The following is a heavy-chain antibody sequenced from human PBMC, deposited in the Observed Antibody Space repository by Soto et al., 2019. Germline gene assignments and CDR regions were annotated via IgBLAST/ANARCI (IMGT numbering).Heavy chain of an antibody. CDR2: IYYSGST. J-gene: IGHJ4*02. CDR1: GGSISSGGYY. CDR3: ARVWDSSGPNFDY. D-gene: IGHD3-22*01. V-gene: IGHV4-31*03. Sequence: QVQLQESGPGLVKPSQTLSLTCTVSGGSISSGGYYWSWIRQHPGKGLEWIGYIYYSGSTYYNSSRKRRVTISVDTSKIQFSLKLSSVTAADTAVYYCARVWDSSGPNFDYWGQGTLVTVSS.